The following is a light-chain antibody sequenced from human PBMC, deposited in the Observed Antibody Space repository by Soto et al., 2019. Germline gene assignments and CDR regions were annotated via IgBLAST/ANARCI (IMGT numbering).Light chain of an antibody. CDR3: QQYNNWRQT. V-gene: IGKV3-15*01. CDR1: QRVSSN. J-gene: IGKJ1*01. Sequence: IVMTQSPATLSLSPGESATLSCRASQRVSSNVDWYQQKPGQAPRLLLYGASARATGVPPRFSGSGSGTQFTLTISSLQSEDFAVYYCQQYNNWRQTFGQGTKVEIK. CDR2: GAS.